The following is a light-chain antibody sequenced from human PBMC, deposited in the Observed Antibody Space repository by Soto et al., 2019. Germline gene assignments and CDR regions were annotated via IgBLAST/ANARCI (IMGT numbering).Light chain of an antibody. V-gene: IGKV3-20*01. CDR2: RAS. CDR1: QTLSSNY. Sequence: EIVLTQSPATLSLSPGERATLSCRASQTLSSNYLAWYQQKPGQAPRLLLFRASIRATGIPERFSGCGSGTDCTLAVSRLEPEDFGVYYCERYDGSIRFTFGRGTKVDI. CDR3: ERYDGSIRFT. J-gene: IGKJ3*01.